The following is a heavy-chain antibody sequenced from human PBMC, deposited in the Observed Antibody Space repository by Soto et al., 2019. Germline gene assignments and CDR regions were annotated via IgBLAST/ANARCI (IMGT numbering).Heavy chain of an antibody. CDR1: GFNFEDYA. D-gene: IGHD2-2*01. J-gene: IGHJ6*02. CDR3: AKDKGPRYCSTTSCYWVDLGMDV. Sequence: EVQLVESGGGWVQPGRSLRLSCEASGFNFEDYAMYWVRQVPGKGLEWVSGISWNGGTVGYADSVKGRFTISRDNAQKSLSLQMNSLRAEDTALYYCAKDKGPRYCSTTSCYWVDLGMDVWGQGTTVTVSS. V-gene: IGHV3-9*01. CDR2: ISWNGGTV.